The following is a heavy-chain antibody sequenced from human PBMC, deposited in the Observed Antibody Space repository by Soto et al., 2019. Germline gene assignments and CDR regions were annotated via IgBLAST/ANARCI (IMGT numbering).Heavy chain of an antibody. V-gene: IGHV4-59*01. CDR3: VRDYLLTGFDT. CDR1: NGSIGTYY. D-gene: IGHD3-9*01. Sequence: SETLSLTCTVSNGSIGTYYWTWVRQPPGKGLEWIGYVYYSGSTNYNPSLKSRVGMSIDTSKDQFSLELKSVTAADTATYFCVRDYLLTGFDTWGQGTLVTVSS. CDR2: VYYSGST. J-gene: IGHJ5*02.